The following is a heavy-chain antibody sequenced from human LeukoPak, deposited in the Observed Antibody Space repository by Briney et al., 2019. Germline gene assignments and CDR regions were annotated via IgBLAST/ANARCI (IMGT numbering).Heavy chain of an antibody. CDR2: ISAYNGNT. J-gene: IGHJ4*02. D-gene: IGHD5-24*01. Sequence: VASVKVSCKASGYTFTSYGISWVRQAPGQGLEWMGWISAYNGNTNYAQKLQGRVTMTTDTSTSTAYMELRSLRSEDTAVYYCARDLPPEVAANRYDYWGQGTLVTVSS. V-gene: IGHV1-18*01. CDR3: ARDLPPEVAANRYDY. CDR1: GYTFTSYG.